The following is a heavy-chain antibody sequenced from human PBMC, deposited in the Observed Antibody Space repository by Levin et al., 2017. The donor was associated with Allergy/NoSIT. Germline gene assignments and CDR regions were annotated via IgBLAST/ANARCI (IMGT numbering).Heavy chain of an antibody. V-gene: IGHV4-30-4*08. Sequence: LRLSCTVSGGSISSGDYFWSWIRQPPGKGLEWIGYIFYSGSTYYNPSLKSRVTMSLDTSKSQFSLKLTSVTAADTAVYYCAREARDSEQQLEQGPMEYYYYYGMDVWGQGTTVTVSS. D-gene: IGHD6-13*01. CDR3: AREARDSEQQLEQGPMEYYYYYGMDV. J-gene: IGHJ6*02. CDR2: IFYSGST. CDR1: GGSISSGDYF.